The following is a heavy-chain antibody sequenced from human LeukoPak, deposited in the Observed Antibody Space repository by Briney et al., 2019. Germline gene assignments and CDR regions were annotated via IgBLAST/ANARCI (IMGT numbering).Heavy chain of an antibody. Sequence: PGGSLRLSCAASGFTVSSNYMSWVRQAPGKGLEWVSVIYSGGSTYYADSVKGRFTISSDNSKNMLHLQMNSLRAEDTAVYYCARAVVPDRSEGEYFDYWRQGTLVSVCS. CDR3: ARAVVPDRSEGEYFDY. J-gene: IGHJ4*02. D-gene: IGHD2-2*01. CDR1: GFTVSSNY. CDR2: IYSGGST. V-gene: IGHV3-53*01.